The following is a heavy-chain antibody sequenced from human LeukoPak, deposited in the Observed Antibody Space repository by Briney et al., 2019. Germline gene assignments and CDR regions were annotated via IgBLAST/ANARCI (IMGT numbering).Heavy chain of an antibody. J-gene: IGHJ6*03. CDR1: GFTVSSNY. CDR2: IYSGGST. D-gene: IGHD1-1*01. Sequence: PGGSLRLSCAASGFTVSSNYMSWVRQAPGKGLEWVSVIYSGGSTYYADSVKGRFTISRDNSKNTLYLQMNSLRAEDTAVYYCARDQGSWNYYYYYMDVWGKGTTVTVSS. CDR3: ARDQGSWNYYYYYMDV. V-gene: IGHV3-53*01.